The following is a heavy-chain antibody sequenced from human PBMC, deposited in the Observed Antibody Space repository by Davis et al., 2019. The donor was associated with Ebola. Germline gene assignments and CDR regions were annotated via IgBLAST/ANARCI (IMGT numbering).Heavy chain of an antibody. CDR1: GGSFSGYY. CDR3: ARGQWLGDY. V-gene: IGHV4-34*01. D-gene: IGHD6-19*01. J-gene: IGHJ4*02. CDR2: INHSGST. Sequence: PSETLSLTCAVYGGSFSGYYWSWIRQPPGKGLEWIGEINHSGSTNYNPSLKSRVTISVDTSKNQFSLKLSSVTAADTAVYYCARGQWLGDYWGQGTLVTVSS.